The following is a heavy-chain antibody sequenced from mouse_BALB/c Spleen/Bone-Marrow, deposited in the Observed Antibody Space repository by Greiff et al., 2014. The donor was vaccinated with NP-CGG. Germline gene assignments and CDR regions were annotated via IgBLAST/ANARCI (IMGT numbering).Heavy chain of an antibody. D-gene: IGHD1-1*01. Sequence: EVQLQQSGAELVKPGASVKLSCTASGFNIKDTYMHWVKQRPEQGLEWIGRIDPANGNTKYDPKFQGKATITADTSSNTAYLQLSSLTAEDTAVYYCAVYYYGSGQFAYWGQGTLVTVSA. J-gene: IGHJ3*01. CDR3: AVYYYGSGQFAY. V-gene: IGHV14-3*02. CDR2: IDPANGNT. CDR1: GFNIKDTY.